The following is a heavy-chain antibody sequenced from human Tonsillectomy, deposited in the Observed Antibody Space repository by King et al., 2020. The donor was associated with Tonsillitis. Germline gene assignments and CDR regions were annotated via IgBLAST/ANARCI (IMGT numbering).Heavy chain of an antibody. Sequence: VQLVESGGGLVQPGGSLRLSCAASGFTFSNYAMSWVRQAPGKGLEWVSAISGSGGSTNYADSVKGRFTISRDNSKNTLYLQVNSLRAEDMAVYYCAKEYYDILTGYYARPFDYWGQGTLVTVTS. CDR3: AKEYYDILTGYYARPFDY. D-gene: IGHD3-9*01. CDR2: ISGSGGST. CDR1: GFTFSNYA. V-gene: IGHV3-23*04. J-gene: IGHJ4*02.